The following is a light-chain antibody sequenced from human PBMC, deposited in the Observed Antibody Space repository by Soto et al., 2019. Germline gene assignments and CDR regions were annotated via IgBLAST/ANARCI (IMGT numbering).Light chain of an antibody. V-gene: IGLV1-44*01. CDR3: AAWNDSLNGVV. J-gene: IGLJ3*02. Sequence: QSVLTQPPSASGTPGQRVTISCSGSSSTIGSKTLNWYQHLPGSAPKLLIYTTNQRPSGVPDRFSGSKSGTSASLAISGLQPEDEADYYCAAWNDSLNGVVLGGGTKLTVL. CDR2: TTN. CDR1: SSTIGSKT.